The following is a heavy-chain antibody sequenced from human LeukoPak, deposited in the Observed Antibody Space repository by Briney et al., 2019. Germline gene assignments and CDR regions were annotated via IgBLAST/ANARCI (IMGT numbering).Heavy chain of an antibody. D-gene: IGHD3-3*01. CDR3: ATQGGILEWLLPED. J-gene: IGHJ4*02. Sequence: ASVKVSCKASGYTFTGYYMHWVRQAPGQGLEWMGWINPNSGGTNYAQKFQGRVTMTRDTSISTAYMELSRLRSDDTAVYYCATQGGILEWLLPEDWGQGTLVTVSS. CDR2: INPNSGGT. V-gene: IGHV1-2*02. CDR1: GYTFTGYY.